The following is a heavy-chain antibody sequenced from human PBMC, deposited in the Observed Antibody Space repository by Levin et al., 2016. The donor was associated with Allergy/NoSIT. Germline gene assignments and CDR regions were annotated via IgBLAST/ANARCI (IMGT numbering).Heavy chain of an antibody. Sequence: GESLKISCAASGLSVSANYMNWVRQAPGKGLEWVSVIYRGGDTYYADSVQGRFTISRDHQKNTLYLQMNSLRADDTALYFCASEDHLQSSALAYWGQGTLVTVSS. V-gene: IGHV3-66*01. D-gene: IGHD3-22*01. CDR3: ASEDHLQSSALAY. J-gene: IGHJ4*02. CDR1: GLSVSANY. CDR2: IYRGGDT.